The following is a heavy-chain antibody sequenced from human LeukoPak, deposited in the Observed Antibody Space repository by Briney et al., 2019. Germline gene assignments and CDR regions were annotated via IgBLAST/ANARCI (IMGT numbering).Heavy chain of an antibody. Sequence: PGGSLRLSCAASGFTFSSYEMNWVRQAPGKGLEWVATISGSGANTYFADSVKGRFTISRDKSKNTLYLQMNSLRAEDTAVYYCAKDGKHSSGWGWFDPWGQGTIVTVSS. D-gene: IGHD6-19*01. J-gene: IGHJ5*02. V-gene: IGHV3-23*01. CDR2: ISGSGANT. CDR1: GFTFSSYE. CDR3: AKDGKHSSGWGWFDP.